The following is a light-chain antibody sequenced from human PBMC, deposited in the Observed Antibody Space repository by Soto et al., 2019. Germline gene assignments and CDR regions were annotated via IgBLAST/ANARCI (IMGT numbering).Light chain of an antibody. Sequence: EIMLTQSPVTLSLSPGEGATLSCRASQSVTGSYLAWYQQKPGRALRLLIDGASNRATGIPVRFSGSGSGTDFTLTVSSLEPEDFAVYYCQQRSDWPLTFGGGTKVDIK. V-gene: IGKV3-11*01. CDR1: QSVTGSY. CDR2: GAS. CDR3: QQRSDWPLT. J-gene: IGKJ4*01.